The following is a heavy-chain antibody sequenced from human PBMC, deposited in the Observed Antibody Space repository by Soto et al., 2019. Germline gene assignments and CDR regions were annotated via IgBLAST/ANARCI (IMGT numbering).Heavy chain of an antibody. D-gene: IGHD2-15*01. V-gene: IGHV3-23*01. J-gene: IGHJ4*02. CDR3: PKDQTGRSPIPATLDH. CDR2: ISFSCYTA. Sequence: GGSLRLSCVGSGFTFSSYSMTWVRQAPGKGLEWVSGISFSCYTANYADSVKGRFTILRNNSMNTVFLQMDSLRVEDTAVYYCPKDQTGRSPIPATLDHWGLGTLVTVSS. CDR1: GFTFSSYS.